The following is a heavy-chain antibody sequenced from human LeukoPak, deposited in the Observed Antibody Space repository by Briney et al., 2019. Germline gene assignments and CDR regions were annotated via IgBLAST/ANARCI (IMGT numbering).Heavy chain of an antibody. Sequence: SETLSLTCAVYGGSFSGYYWSWIRQPPGKGLEWIGEINHSGSTNYNPSLKSRVTISVDTSKNQFSLKLSSVTAAHTAVYYCARWGSTSYFDYWGQGTLVTVSS. V-gene: IGHV4-34*01. J-gene: IGHJ4*02. CDR1: GGSFSGYY. D-gene: IGHD2-2*01. CDR3: ARWGSTSYFDY. CDR2: INHSGST.